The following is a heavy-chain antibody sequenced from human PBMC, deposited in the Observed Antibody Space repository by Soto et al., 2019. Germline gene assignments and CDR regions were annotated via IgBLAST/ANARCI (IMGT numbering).Heavy chain of an antibody. Sequence: QVQLVQSGAEVKKPGASVKVTCKASGSTLTRYHISWVRQAPGQGLEWMGWISAYNGNTNYAQKLQGRVTMTTDTSTSTASMELRSLRSDDTALYYCAREDTPISKWCQGTLGTVSS. CDR2: ISAYNGNT. CDR1: GSTLTRYH. J-gene: IGHJ4*02. CDR3: AREDTPISK. V-gene: IGHV1-18*01.